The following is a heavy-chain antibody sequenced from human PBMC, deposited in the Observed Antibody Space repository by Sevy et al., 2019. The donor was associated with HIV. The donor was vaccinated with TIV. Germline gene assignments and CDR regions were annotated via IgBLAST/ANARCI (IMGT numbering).Heavy chain of an antibody. J-gene: IGHJ5*02. CDR1: GFTFSSYW. Sequence: GGSLRLSCAASGFTFSSYWMHWVRQVPGKGLVWVSRIKSDGSSTSYAESVKGLFTISRDNAKNTLYLQMNSLRAEDTAVYYCARDRSGGYHVSNNSFDPWGQGTLVTVSS. CDR3: ARDRSGGYHVSNNSFDP. V-gene: IGHV3-74*01. CDR2: IKSDGSST. D-gene: IGHD1-26*01.